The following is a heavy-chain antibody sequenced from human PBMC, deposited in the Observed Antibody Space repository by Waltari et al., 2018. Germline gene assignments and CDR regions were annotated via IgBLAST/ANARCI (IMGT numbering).Heavy chain of an antibody. J-gene: IGHJ6*01. Sequence: EVQLVESGGASVQTGESLRLSCAASGFTFSNDWMHWVRQTPGKGLFGISHIKKNGDGASYADSVRGRFTISRDNAKNTVFLQMTSLRAEDTGLYLCVRDDPGYGMDVWGQGTPVTVSS. CDR3: VRDDPGYGMDV. CDR2: IKKNGDGA. CDR1: GFTFSNDW. V-gene: IGHV3-74*01.